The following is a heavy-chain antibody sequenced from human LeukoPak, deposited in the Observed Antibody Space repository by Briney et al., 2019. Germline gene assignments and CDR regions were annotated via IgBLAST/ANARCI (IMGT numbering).Heavy chain of an antibody. J-gene: IGHJ4*02. CDR3: ARDRGPYDGSGSHSFDY. Sequence: ASVKVSCKASGGTFSSYAISWVRQAPGQGLEWMGGIIPIFGTANYAQKFQGRVTITADESTSTAYMELSSLRAEDTAVYYCARDRGPYDGSGSHSFDYWGQGTLVTVSS. D-gene: IGHD3-10*01. CDR1: GGTFSSYA. V-gene: IGHV1-69*13. CDR2: IIPIFGTA.